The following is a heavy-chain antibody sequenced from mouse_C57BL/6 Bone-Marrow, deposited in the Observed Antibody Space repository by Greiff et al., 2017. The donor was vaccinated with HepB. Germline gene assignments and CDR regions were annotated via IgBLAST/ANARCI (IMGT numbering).Heavy chain of an antibody. V-gene: IGHV5-4*01. CDR2: ISDGGSDT. J-gene: IGHJ3*01. CDR1: GFTFSSYS. CDR3: ARSSLRSFAY. D-gene: IGHD1-1*01. Sequence: EVHLVESGGGLVKPGASLKLSCAASGFTFSSYSMYWVRQTPEKRLEWVATISDGGSDTYYPDNVKGRVTISRDKAKNNLYLQISRLKSEDTAMYYCARSSLRSFAYWGQGTLVTVSA.